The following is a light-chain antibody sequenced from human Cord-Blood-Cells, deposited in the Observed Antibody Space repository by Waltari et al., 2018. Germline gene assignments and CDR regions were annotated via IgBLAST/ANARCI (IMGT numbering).Light chain of an antibody. V-gene: IGLV2-14*01. Sequence: QSALSLSACVAGSAGQSITTSCTGTSIDVGGSTYVSWYQQHPGKATKLMIYDVSNRASGVSNRFSGSKSGNTASLTISGLQAEDEADYYGSSYTSSSTLVVFGGGTKLTVL. CDR1: SIDVGGSTY. CDR2: DVS. J-gene: IGLJ2*01. CDR3: SSYTSSSTLVV.